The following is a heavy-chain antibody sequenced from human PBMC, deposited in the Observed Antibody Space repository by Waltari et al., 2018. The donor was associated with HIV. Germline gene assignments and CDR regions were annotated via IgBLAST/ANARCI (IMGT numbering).Heavy chain of an antibody. CDR1: GFSFSHDW. V-gene: IGHV3-7*01. J-gene: IGHJ5*02. CDR2: IKEDGSAK. CDR3: ARDHGGGWLTS. D-gene: IGHD3-16*01. Sequence: EVQLVESGGGLVQPGGSLRLSCEPSGFSFSHDWLSWVRQAPGKGLEWVANIKEDGSAKQYADSVRGRFSISRDNPKNLLFLQMNSLRGDDTAVYYCARDHGGGWLTSWGQGTLVSVSS.